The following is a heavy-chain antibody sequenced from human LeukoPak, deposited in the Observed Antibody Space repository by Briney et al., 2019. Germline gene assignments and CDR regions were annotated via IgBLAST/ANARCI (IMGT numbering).Heavy chain of an antibody. CDR3: APLGVLISGYRAFDI. J-gene: IGHJ3*02. CDR1: GFTFSTYW. CDR2: ISSDGSIT. Sequence: GGSLRLSCAASGFTFSTYWMHWVRQAPGKGLVWVSRISSDGSITGYADSVKGRFTISRDNAKNTLYLQMNSLRAEDTAVYYCAPLGVLISGYRAFDIWGQGTMVAVSS. D-gene: IGHD3-3*01. V-gene: IGHV3-74*01.